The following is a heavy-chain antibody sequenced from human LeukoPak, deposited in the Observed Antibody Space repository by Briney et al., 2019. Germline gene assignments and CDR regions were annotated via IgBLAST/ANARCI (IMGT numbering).Heavy chain of an antibody. D-gene: IGHD2-15*01. V-gene: IGHV3-23*01. CDR3: GRDGAPGWSGYCDF. CDR1: GFTFSNYA. Sequence: GGSLRLSCAASGFTFSNYAMTWVRHTPGRGLEWVSSISGSAGSTYYIDSVKGRFTISRDNSKNTLFLQMNSLRAEDTGMYYCGRDGAPGWSGYCDFWGQGTLVTVSS. J-gene: IGHJ4*02. CDR2: ISGSAGST.